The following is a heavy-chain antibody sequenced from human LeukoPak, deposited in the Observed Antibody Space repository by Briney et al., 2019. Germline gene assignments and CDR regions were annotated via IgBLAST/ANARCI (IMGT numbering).Heavy chain of an antibody. CDR2: IIPIFGTA. CDR3: ARDLSPGLTVPAAMAVPQPFDP. Sequence: SVKVSCKASGGTFSSYAISWVRQAPGQGLEWMGRIIPIFGTANYAQKFQGRVTITTDESTSTAYMELSSLRSEDTAVYYCARDLSPGLTVPAAMAVPQPFDPWGQGTLVTVSS. CDR1: GGTFSSYA. V-gene: IGHV1-69*05. D-gene: IGHD2-2*01. J-gene: IGHJ5*02.